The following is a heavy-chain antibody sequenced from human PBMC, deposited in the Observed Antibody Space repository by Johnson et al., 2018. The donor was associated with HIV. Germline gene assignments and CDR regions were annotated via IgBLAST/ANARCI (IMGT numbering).Heavy chain of an antibody. CDR2: IKSKTDGGTT. D-gene: IGHD7-27*01. Sequence: AWMSWVRQAPGKGLEWVGRIKSKTDGGTTDYAAPVKGRFTISRDDSKNTLYLQLNSLRAEDTSLYYCAKTTRGNWGSCFDIWGRGTMVTVSS. CDR1: AW. CDR3: AKTTRGNWGSCFDI. V-gene: IGHV3-15*01. J-gene: IGHJ3*02.